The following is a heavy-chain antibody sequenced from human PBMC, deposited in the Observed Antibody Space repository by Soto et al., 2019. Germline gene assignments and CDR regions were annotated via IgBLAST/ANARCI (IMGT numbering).Heavy chain of an antibody. CDR3: ATAGSTMVRGVKFYYYYYYGMDV. D-gene: IGHD3-10*01. J-gene: IGHJ6*02. CDR1: GYTLTGLS. CDR2: FDPEDGET. Sequence: GASVKVSCKVSGYTLTGLSMHCVLQSRGKWLDWMGGFDPEDGETIYAQKFQGRVTMTEDTSTDTAYMELSSLRSEDTAVYYCATAGSTMVRGVKFYYYYYYGMDVWGQGTTVTVSS. V-gene: IGHV1-24*01.